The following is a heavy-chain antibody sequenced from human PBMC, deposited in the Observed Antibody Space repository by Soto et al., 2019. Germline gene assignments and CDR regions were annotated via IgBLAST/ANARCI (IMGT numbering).Heavy chain of an antibody. D-gene: IGHD2-15*01. CDR2: IYYSGST. CDR3: ARIYCSGGSSGGSCYGSNWFDP. Sequence: SETLSLTFTVSGGSISSGDYYWSWIRQPPGKGLEWIGYIYYSGSTYYNPSLKSRVTISVDTSKNQFSLKLSSVTAADTAVYYCARIYCSGGSSGGSCYGSNWFDPWGQGTLVTVSS. V-gene: IGHV4-30-4*01. CDR1: GGSISSGDYY. J-gene: IGHJ5*02.